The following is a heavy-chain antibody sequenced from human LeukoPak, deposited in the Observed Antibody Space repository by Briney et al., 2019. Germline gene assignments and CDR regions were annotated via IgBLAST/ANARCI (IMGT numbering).Heavy chain of an antibody. CDR2: INHSGST. V-gene: IGHV4-34*01. CDR3: ARHVYPYCSSTSCYSAAGMDV. J-gene: IGHJ6*02. D-gene: IGHD2-2*02. Sequence: TSETLSLTCAVYGGSFSGYYWSWIRQPPGKGLEWIGEINHSGSTNYNPSLKSRVTISVDTSKNQFSLKLSSVTAADTAVYYCARHVYPYCSSTSCYSAAGMDVWGQGTTVTVSS. CDR1: GGSFSGYY.